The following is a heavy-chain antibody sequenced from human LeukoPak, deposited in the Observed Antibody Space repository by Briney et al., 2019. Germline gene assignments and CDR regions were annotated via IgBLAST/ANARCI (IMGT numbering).Heavy chain of an antibody. V-gene: IGHV3-30*18. D-gene: IGHD3-9*01. Sequence: GRSLRLSCAASGFTFSSYGMHWVRQAPGKGLEWVAVISYDGSNKCYADSVKGRFTISRDNSKNTLYLQTNSLRAEDTAVYYCAKDGADILTGYNYFDYWGQGTLVTVSS. CDR1: GFTFSSYG. CDR3: AKDGADILTGYNYFDY. CDR2: ISYDGSNK. J-gene: IGHJ4*02.